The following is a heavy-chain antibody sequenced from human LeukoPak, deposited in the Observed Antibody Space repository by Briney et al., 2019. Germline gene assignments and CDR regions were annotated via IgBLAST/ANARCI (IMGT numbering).Heavy chain of an antibody. J-gene: IGHJ1*01. V-gene: IGHV3-7*01. D-gene: IGHD6-13*01. CDR3: AQNLVAAAGDH. Sequence: GGSLRLSCAASGFTFSSYAMSWVRQAPGKGLEWVANIKPDGSVGYYVDSVRGRFIISRDNAGNSLYLQMNSLRVEDTAVYYCAQNLVAAAGDHWGQGTLLIVSS. CDR1: GFTFSSYA. CDR2: IKPDGSVG.